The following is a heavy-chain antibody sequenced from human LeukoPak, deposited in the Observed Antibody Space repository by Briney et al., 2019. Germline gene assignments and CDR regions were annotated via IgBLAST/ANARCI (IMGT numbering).Heavy chain of an antibody. CDR2: IWYDGSDK. D-gene: IGHD1-26*01. Sequence: SGGSRRLSCAASGFTFSSYGMHWIRQAPGKGLEWVAVIWYDGSDKYYADSVKGRFTISRDNSKNTLYLQMNSLRAEDTAVYYCARGPLEWELQRSFDYWGQGTLVTVSS. CDR1: GFTFSSYG. J-gene: IGHJ4*02. V-gene: IGHV3-33*01. CDR3: ARGPLEWELQRSFDY.